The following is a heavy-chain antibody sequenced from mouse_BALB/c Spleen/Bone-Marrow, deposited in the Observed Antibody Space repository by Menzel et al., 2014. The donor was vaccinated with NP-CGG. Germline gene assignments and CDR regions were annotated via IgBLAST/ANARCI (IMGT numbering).Heavy chain of an antibody. CDR1: GFTFSYYG. CDR2: ISSGGSYT. J-gene: IGHJ1*01. CDR3: ARSWEYFDV. D-gene: IGHD4-1*01. Sequence: EVHLVESGGGSVKPGGSLKLSCAASGFTFSYYGMSWVRQSPEKRLEWVAEISSGGSYTYYPDTVTGRFTISRDNAKNTLYLEMSSLRSEDTAMYYCARSWEYFDVWGAGTTVTVSS. V-gene: IGHV5-9-4*01.